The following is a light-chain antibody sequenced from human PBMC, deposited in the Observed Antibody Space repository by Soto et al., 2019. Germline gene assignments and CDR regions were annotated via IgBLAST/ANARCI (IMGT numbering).Light chain of an antibody. CDR3: QQSYSTPLT. V-gene: IGKV1-39*01. CDR2: AAS. CDR1: QSISSY. Sequence: DIQMTQSPSSLSASVGGSVTITYLASQSISSYLNWYQQKPGKAPKLLIYAASSLQSGVPSRFSGSGSGTDFTLTISSLQPEDFATYYCQQSYSTPLTFGGGTKVDIK. J-gene: IGKJ4*01.